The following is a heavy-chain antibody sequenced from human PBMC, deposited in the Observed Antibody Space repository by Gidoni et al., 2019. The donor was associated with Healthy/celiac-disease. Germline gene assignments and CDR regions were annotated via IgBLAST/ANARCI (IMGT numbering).Heavy chain of an antibody. CDR1: GYSFTSYW. CDR3: ARQQWLRKSFDY. CDR2: IDPSDSYT. J-gene: IGHJ4*02. D-gene: IGHD5-12*01. V-gene: IGHV5-10-1*01. Sequence: ESLRISCKGSGYSFTSYWISWVRQMPGKGLEWMGRIDPSDSYTNYSPSFQGHVTISADKYISTAYLQWSSLKASDTAMYYCARQQWLRKSFDYWGQGTLVTVSS.